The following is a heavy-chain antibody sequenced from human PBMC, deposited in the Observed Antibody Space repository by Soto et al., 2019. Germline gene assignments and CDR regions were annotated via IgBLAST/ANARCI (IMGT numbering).Heavy chain of an antibody. Sequence: GGSLRLSCAASGFTFSSYAMSWVRQAPGKGLEWVSAISGSGGSTYYADSVKGRFTISRDNSKNTLYLQMNSLRAEDTAVYYCAKDLEFWRDGSCRSGFDYWGQGTLVTVSS. J-gene: IGHJ4*02. CDR1: GFTFSSYA. D-gene: IGHD3-3*01. CDR2: ISGSGGST. V-gene: IGHV3-23*01. CDR3: AKDLEFWRDGSCRSGFDY.